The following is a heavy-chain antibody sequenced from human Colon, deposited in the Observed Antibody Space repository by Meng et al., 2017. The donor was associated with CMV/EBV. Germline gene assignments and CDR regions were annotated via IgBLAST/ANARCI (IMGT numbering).Heavy chain of an antibody. CDR1: GFTFSRYG. J-gene: IGHJ4*02. CDR2: MMGGDSYK. CDR3: ARARGQLCFDL. V-gene: IGHV3-21*01. D-gene: IGHD3-10*01. Sequence: GGSLRLSCAGSGFTFSRYGMHWVRQAPGKGLEWVSSMMGGDSYKYYAESVKGRFTISRDNAKNSVYLQMDSLREDDTAVYYCARARGQLCFDLWGQGTLVTVSS.